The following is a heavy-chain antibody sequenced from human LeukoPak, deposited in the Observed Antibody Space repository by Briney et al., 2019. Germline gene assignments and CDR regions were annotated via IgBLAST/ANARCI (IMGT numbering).Heavy chain of an antibody. CDR2: IYTSGST. CDR1: GGSISSYY. J-gene: IGHJ6*02. CDR3: ARDGGSGSYYNVLPYYYYGMDV. V-gene: IGHV4-59*01. Sequence: SETLSLTCTVSGGSISSYYWSWIRQPPGKGLEWIGYIYTSGSTNYNPSLKSRVTISVDTPKNQFSLKLSSVTAADTAVYYCARDGGSGSYYNVLPYYYYGMDVWGQGTTVTVSS. D-gene: IGHD3-10*01.